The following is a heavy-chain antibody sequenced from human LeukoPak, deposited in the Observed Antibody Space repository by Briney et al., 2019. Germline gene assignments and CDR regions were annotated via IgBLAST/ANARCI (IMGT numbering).Heavy chain of an antibody. CDR1: GGSISRYY. J-gene: IGHJ4*02. V-gene: IGHV4-59*08. CDR3: ARHSGSYYDNYDY. Sequence: PSETLSLTCTVSGGSISRYYWSWIRQPPGKGLEWIGYISYSGSTNYNPSLKSRVTISVDTSKNQFSLKLNSMTATDMAVYYCARHSGSYYDNYDYWGQGTLVTVSS. D-gene: IGHD1-26*01. CDR2: ISYSGST.